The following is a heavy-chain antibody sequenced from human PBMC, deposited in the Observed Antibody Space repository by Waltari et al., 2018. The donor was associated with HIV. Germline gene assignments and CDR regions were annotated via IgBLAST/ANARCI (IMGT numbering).Heavy chain of an antibody. CDR1: GYNFTGYY. Sequence: QVQLLPSGPEVRKPGASVKVSCRASGYNFTGYYMHWVRKAPGQGLEWMGWINPNSGNTHLAQKFKGKVTMTRVTSIRTAYLEMRRLKSDDTAIYYCARDGVGDAAFDYWGQGTLVTVS. CDR3: ARDGVGDAAFDY. CDR2: INPNSGNT. V-gene: IGHV1-2*02. D-gene: IGHD1-26*01. J-gene: IGHJ4*02.